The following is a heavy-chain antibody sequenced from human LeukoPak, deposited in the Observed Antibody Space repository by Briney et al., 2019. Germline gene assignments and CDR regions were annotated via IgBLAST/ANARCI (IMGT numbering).Heavy chain of an antibody. CDR2: ISSSGSTI. CDR1: GFTYSSYE. V-gene: IGHV3-48*03. Sequence: PGGSLRLSCAASGFTYSSYEMNWVRPAPGKGLEWVSYISSSGSTIYYADSVKGRFTISRDNAKNSLYLQMNSLRAEDTAVYYCAGDGENEILTYGGVVFDYWGQGTLVTVSS. J-gene: IGHJ4*02. D-gene: IGHD3-9*01. CDR3: AGDGENEILTYGGVVFDY.